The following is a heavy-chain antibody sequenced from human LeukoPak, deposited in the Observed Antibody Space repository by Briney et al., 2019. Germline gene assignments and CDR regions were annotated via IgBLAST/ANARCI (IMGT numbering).Heavy chain of an antibody. V-gene: IGHV1-18*01. CDR3: ARQTYYDFWSGYYEFDY. D-gene: IGHD3-3*01. CDR1: GYTFTSYG. Sequence: GASVKVSCKASGYTFTSYGISWVRQAPGQGLEWMGWISAYNGNTNYAQKLQGRVTMTTDTSTSTAYMELRSLRSDDTAVYYCARQTYYDFWSGYYEFDYWGQGTLDTVSS. CDR2: ISAYNGNT. J-gene: IGHJ4*02.